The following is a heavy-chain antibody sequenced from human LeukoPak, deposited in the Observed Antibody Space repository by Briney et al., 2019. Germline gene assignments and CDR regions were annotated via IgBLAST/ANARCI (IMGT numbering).Heavy chain of an antibody. D-gene: IGHD5-12*01. CDR1: GFTFSSYA. CDR3: ARDWEWLRFSSIDY. J-gene: IGHJ4*02. V-gene: IGHV3-30*04. Sequence: GGSLRLSCAASGFTFSSYAMHWVRQAPGKGLEWVAVISYDGSNKYYADSVKGRFTISRDNSKNTLYLQMNSLRAEDTAVYYCARDWEWLRFSSIDYWGQGTLVTVSS. CDR2: ISYDGSNK.